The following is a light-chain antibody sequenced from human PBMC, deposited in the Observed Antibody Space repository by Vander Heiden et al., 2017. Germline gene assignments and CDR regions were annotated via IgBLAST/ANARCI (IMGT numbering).Light chain of an antibody. Sequence: QSVLTQPPSVSGAPGQRVTISCTGTSSNIGAGFDVHWYQQLQGTAPKPLIFTNSSRPSGVPDRFSGCKSGTSASLAIAGLQADEEADYYCQSYDTSRSGSRVFGTGTKVTVL. CDR1: SSNIGAGFD. CDR3: QSYDTSRSGSRV. V-gene: IGLV1-40*01. J-gene: IGLJ1*01. CDR2: TNS.